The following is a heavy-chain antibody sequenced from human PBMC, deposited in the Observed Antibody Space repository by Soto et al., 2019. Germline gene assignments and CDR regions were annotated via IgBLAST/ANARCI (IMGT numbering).Heavy chain of an antibody. V-gene: IGHV4-59*12. Sequence: SETLSLTCTVSGGSISNYYWNWIRQSPGKGLEWIGYIYSSGSTHYNPSLQNRVTISIDTSKNQVSLKVNSVTAAETAVYYCARGYGRNSDFWGQGTLVTVSS. CDR1: GGSISNYY. CDR3: ARGYGRNSDF. CDR2: IYSSGST. J-gene: IGHJ4*02. D-gene: IGHD5-18*01.